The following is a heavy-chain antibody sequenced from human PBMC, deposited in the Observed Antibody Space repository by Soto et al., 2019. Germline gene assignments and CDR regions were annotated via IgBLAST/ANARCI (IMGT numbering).Heavy chain of an antibody. V-gene: IGHV4-34*01. CDR1: GGSISGHY. J-gene: IGHJ4*02. Sequence: PSETLSLTCAVYGGSISGHYWNWICQPPGKGLEWIGEINHSGRTNYNPSLKSRVTISVDTSKNQFSLNLGSVTAADTAVYYCARGNIAAALVYWGQGTLVTVSS. CDR2: INHSGRT. CDR3: ARGNIAAALVY. D-gene: IGHD6-13*01.